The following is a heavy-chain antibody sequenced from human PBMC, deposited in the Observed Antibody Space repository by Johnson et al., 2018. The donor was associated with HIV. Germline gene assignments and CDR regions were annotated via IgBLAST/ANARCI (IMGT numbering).Heavy chain of an antibody. Sequence: VQLVESGGGLVQPGGSLRLSCAASEFMFSNYWMHWVRQAPGKGLEWVSYISSSGSTIYYADSVKGRFTISRDNAKNSLYLQMNSLRAEDTAVYYCARAPPAPYGDYGAFDIWGQGTMVTVSS. CDR1: EFMFSNYW. J-gene: IGHJ3*02. V-gene: IGHV3-48*04. D-gene: IGHD4-17*01. CDR2: ISSSGSTI. CDR3: ARAPPAPYGDYGAFDI.